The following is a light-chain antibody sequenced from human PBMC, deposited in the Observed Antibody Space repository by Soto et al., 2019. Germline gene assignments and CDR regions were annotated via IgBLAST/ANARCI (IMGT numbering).Light chain of an antibody. V-gene: IGKV4-1*01. Sequence: DIVMTQSPASLAVSLGERATINCKSSQSLLNSANDKIHLAWYQQKPGQPPKLLIWRASTRDSVVPDRFSGSGSVKDFTLTINSMQAEDVATYYCQQSFGAHLTFGGGTKVEI. CDR1: QSLLNSANDKIH. CDR2: RAS. CDR3: QQSFGAHLT. J-gene: IGKJ4*01.